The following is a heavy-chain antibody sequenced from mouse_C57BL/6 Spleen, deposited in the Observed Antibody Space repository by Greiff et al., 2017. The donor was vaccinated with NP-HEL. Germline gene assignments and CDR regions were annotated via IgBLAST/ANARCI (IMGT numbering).Heavy chain of an antibody. CDR2: IYPGGGYT. CDR3: ARGDGWFAY. J-gene: IGHJ3*01. D-gene: IGHD3-3*01. Sequence: VQGVESGAELVRPGTSVKMSCKASGYTFTNYWIGWAKQRPGHGLEWIGDIYPGGGYTNYNEKFKGKATLTADKSSSTAYMQFSSLTSEDSAIYYCARGDGWFAYWGQGTLVTVSA. CDR1: GYTFTNYW. V-gene: IGHV1-63*01.